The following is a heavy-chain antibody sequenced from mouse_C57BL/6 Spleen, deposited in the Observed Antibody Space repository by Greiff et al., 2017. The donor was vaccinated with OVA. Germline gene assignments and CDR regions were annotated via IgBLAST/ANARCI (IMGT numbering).Heavy chain of an antibody. CDR2: IWSGGST. CDR1: GFSLTSYG. Sequence: VKLKESGPGLVQPSQSLSITCTVSGFSLTSYGVHWVRQSPGKGLEWLGVIWSGGSTDYNAAFISRLSISKDNSKSQVFFKMNSLQADDTAIYYCATAPITTVVEGFAYWGQGTLVTVSA. CDR3: ATAPITTVVEGFAY. D-gene: IGHD1-1*01. J-gene: IGHJ3*01. V-gene: IGHV2-2*01.